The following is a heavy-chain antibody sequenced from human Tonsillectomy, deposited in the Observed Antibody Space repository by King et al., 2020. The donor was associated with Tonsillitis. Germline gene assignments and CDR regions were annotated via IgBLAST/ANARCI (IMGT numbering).Heavy chain of an antibody. CDR1: GGPFSAYY. Sequence: VQLQQWGAGLLKPSETLSLTCAVYGGPFSAYYWTWIRQPPGKGMEWIGEINHSGSTNYNPSLESRVTISVDTSKNQLTLNLSSVTAADTAVYYCARALLWFGESYYCDYWGQGSLVTVSA. J-gene: IGHJ4*02. CDR3: ARALLWFGESYYCDY. D-gene: IGHD3-10*01. CDR2: INHSGST. V-gene: IGHV4-34*01.